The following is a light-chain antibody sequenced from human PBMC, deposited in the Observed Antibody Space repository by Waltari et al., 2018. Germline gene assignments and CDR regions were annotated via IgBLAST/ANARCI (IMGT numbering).Light chain of an antibody. CDR3: QQGNSFPPT. CDR2: GAS. V-gene: IGKV1-12*01. CDR1: QGISNW. Sequence: DIQMTQFPSAVSASVGDRVTMTCRASQGISNWLAWYQQKPGKAPKRLIYGASILQTGVPSRFSAGGSGTDFTLTISNLQPDDFATYFCQQGNSFPPTFGQGTKVEVK. J-gene: IGKJ1*01.